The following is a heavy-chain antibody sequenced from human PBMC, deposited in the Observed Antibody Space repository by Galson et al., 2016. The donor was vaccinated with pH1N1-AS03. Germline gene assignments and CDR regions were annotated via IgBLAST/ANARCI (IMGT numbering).Heavy chain of an antibody. CDR1: GFTFTTAW. CDR3: TTDILVPYYLGPGSYDGY. Sequence: SLRLSCAASGFTFTTAWITWVRQAPGKGLEWVGRIKSKPDGETTDYGAPVRGRFSLSRDDSKETVYLQMNSLKTEDTAVYYCTTDILVPYYLGPGSYDGYWGQGTLVTVSS. D-gene: IGHD3-10*01. V-gene: IGHV3-15*07. J-gene: IGHJ4*02. CDR2: IKSKPDGETT.